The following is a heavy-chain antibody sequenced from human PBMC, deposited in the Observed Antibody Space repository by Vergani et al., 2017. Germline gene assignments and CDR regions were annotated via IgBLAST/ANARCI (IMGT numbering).Heavy chain of an antibody. CDR1: GFTFSDYY. V-gene: IGHV3-11*05. CDR3: ARVLLWFGEPSPHAFDI. Sequence: VQLVESGGGLVQPGGSLRLSCAASGFTFSDYYMSWIRQAPGKGLEWVSYISSSSSYTNYADSVKGRFTISRDNAKNSLYLQMNSLRAEDTAAYYCARVLLWFGEPSPHAFDIWGQGTMVTVSS. J-gene: IGHJ3*02. CDR2: ISSSSSYT. D-gene: IGHD3-10*01.